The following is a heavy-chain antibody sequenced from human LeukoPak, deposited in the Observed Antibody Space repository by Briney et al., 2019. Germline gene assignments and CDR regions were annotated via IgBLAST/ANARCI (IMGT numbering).Heavy chain of an antibody. V-gene: IGHV3-7*03. D-gene: IGHD3-22*01. Sequence: GGSLRLSCAASGFTFSSFWMSWVRQAPGKGLEWVANINQDGSGKYFVDSVKGRFTISRDNNKDSLFLQMSSLRPEDTALYYCAKDSDSSGFFEPPDFWGQGTLVTVSS. CDR2: INQDGSGK. CDR1: GFTFSSFW. CDR3: AKDSDSSGFFEPPDF. J-gene: IGHJ4*02.